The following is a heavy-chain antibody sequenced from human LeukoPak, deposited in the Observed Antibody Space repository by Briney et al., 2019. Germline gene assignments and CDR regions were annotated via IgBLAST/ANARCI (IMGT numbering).Heavy chain of an antibody. CDR3: TLIQGWGSGSYYRDF. CDR2: ISSSSSYI. CDR1: GFTFSSYS. D-gene: IGHD3-10*01. J-gene: IGHJ4*02. V-gene: IGHV3-21*03. Sequence: GGSLRLSCAASGFTFSSYSMNWVRQAPGKGLEWVSSISSSSSYIYYADSVKGRFTISRDNAKNSLYLQMNSLKTEDTAVYYCTLIQGWGSGSYYRDFWGQGTLVTVSS.